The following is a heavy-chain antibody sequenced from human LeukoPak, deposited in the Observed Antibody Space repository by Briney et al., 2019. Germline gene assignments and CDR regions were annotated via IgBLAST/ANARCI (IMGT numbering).Heavy chain of an antibody. CDR3: AKDQRGSGWYPEY. CDR2: ISGSGGST. J-gene: IGHJ4*02. Sequence: GGSLGLSCAASGFTFSSYAMSWVRQAPGRGLEWVSGISGSGGSTYYADSVKGRFTISGDNSKNTLYLQMNSLRAEDTAVYYCAKDQRGSGWYPEYWGQGTLVTVSS. D-gene: IGHD6-19*01. CDR1: GFTFSSYA. V-gene: IGHV3-23*01.